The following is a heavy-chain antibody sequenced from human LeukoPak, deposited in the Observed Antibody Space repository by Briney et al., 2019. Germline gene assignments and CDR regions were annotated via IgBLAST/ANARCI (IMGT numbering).Heavy chain of an antibody. CDR1: GFTFDDYG. D-gene: IGHD1-26*01. J-gene: IGHJ4*02. CDR3: ARVSGSYTSPRL. CDR2: INWNGGST. V-gene: IGHV3-20*04. Sequence: GGSLRLSCAASGFTFDDYGMSWVRQAPGKGLEWVSGINWNGGSTGYADSVKGRFTISRDNAKNSLYLQMNSLRAEDTAVYYCARVSGSYTSPRLWGQGTLVTVSS.